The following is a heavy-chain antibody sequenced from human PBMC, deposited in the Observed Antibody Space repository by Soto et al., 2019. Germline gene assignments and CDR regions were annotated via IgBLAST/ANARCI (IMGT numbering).Heavy chain of an antibody. V-gene: IGHV3-11*05. CDR1: GFTFSDYY. CDR3: ARVDTATVTGAKGHDAFDI. J-gene: IGHJ3*02. Sequence: QVQLVESGGGLVKPGGSLRLSCAASGFTFSDYYMSWIRQAPGKGLEWVSYISSSSSNTNYADSVKGRFTISRDNAKNSLYLKMNRLRAEDTAVYYCARVDTATVTGAKGHDAFDIWGQGRMVTVSS. CDR2: ISSSSSNT. D-gene: IGHD5-18*01.